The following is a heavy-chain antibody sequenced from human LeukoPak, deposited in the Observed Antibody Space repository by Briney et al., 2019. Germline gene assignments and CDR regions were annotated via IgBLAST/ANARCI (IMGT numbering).Heavy chain of an antibody. J-gene: IGHJ5*02. CDR1: GFTFSSYG. CDR2: IRYDGSNK. V-gene: IGHV3-30*02. CDR3: AKDPPSDYYDSSDNWFDP. Sequence: PGGSLRLSCAASGFTFSSYGMHWVRKAPGKGLGGVAFIRYDGSNKYYADSAKGRFTISRDNSKNTLLLQVNSLRAEDTAVYYCAKDPPSDYYDSSDNWFDPWGQGTLVTVSS. D-gene: IGHD3-22*01.